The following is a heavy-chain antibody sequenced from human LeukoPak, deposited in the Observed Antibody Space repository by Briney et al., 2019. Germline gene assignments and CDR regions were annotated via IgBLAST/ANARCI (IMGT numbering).Heavy chain of an antibody. CDR2: VSSSGSTI. CDR3: AKDYSNGWYYFDS. J-gene: IGHJ4*02. V-gene: IGHV3-11*01. CDR1: GFTFSDYF. Sequence: GGSLRLSCAASGFTFSDYFMSWIRQAPGKGLEWVSYVSSSGSTIYYADSVKGRFTISRDNAKNSLYVQMNSLRAEDTALYYCAKDYSNGWYYFDSRGQGTLVTVSS. D-gene: IGHD6-19*01.